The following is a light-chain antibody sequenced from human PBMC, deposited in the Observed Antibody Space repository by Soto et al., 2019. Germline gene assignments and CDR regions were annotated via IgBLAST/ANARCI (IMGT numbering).Light chain of an antibody. Sequence: QSALTQPRSVSGSPGQSVTISCTGTSSDVGGYNYVSWYQQHPGKAPKLMIYDVSKRPSGVPDRFSGSKSGNTASLTISGLRAEDEADYYCCSYAGSYTPVVFGGGTKVTVL. J-gene: IGLJ2*01. CDR1: SSDVGGYNY. CDR2: DVS. V-gene: IGLV2-11*01. CDR3: CSYAGSYTPVV.